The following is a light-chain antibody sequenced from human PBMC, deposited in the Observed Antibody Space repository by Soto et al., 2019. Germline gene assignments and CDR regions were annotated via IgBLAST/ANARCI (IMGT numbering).Light chain of an antibody. J-gene: IGLJ2*01. Sequence: SALTQPPSASGSPGQSVTISCTGTSSDVGGYNYVSWYQQHPGKAPKLMIYEVNKRPSGVPDRFSGSKSGNTASLTVSGLQAEDEADYYCSSYGGSNNHVVFGGGTKLTVL. CDR1: SSDVGGYNY. V-gene: IGLV2-8*01. CDR3: SSYGGSNNHVV. CDR2: EVN.